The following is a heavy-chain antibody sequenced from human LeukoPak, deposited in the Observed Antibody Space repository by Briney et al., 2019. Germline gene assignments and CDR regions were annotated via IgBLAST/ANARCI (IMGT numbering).Heavy chain of an antibody. D-gene: IGHD3-3*01. J-gene: IGHJ4*02. Sequence: PGGSLRLSCAASGFTFSNHAMHWVRQAPGKGLEWVAVTSYDGSNKYYADSVKGRFTISRDNSKNTLYVQMNSLRAEDTAVYYCARARDGAFYDFWSGYRSSLDYWGQGTLVTVSS. CDR2: TSYDGSNK. CDR1: GFTFSNHA. CDR3: ARARDGAFYDFWSGYRSSLDY. V-gene: IGHV3-30*01.